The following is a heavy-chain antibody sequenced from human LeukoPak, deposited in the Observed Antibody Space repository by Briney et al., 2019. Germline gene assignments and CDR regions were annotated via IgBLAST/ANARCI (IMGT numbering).Heavy chain of an antibody. CDR2: INHSGST. Sequence: SETLSLTCAVYGGSFSGYYWIWIRQPPGKGLEWIGEINHSGSTNYNPSLKSRVIISVDTPKNQFSLKMTSVTAADTAAYYCARGRGGTYRLDYWGQGTLVTVSS. J-gene: IGHJ4*02. V-gene: IGHV4-34*01. CDR1: GGSFSGYY. CDR3: ARGRGGTYRLDY. D-gene: IGHD1-26*01.